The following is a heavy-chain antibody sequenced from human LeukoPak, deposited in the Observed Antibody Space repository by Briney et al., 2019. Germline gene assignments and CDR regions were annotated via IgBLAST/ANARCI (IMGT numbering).Heavy chain of an antibody. CDR2: ISGSGGST. J-gene: IGHJ4*02. CDR1: GFTFSSYA. V-gene: IGHV3-23*01. Sequence: PGGSLGLSCAASGFTFSSYAMRWVRQAPGKGLEWVSAISGSGGSTYYADSVKGRFTISRDNSKNTLYLQMNSLRAEDTAVYYCAKHTRYDYVWGSYRYDQVQAGDFDYWGQGTLVTVSS. D-gene: IGHD3-16*02. CDR3: AKHTRYDYVWGSYRYDQVQAGDFDY.